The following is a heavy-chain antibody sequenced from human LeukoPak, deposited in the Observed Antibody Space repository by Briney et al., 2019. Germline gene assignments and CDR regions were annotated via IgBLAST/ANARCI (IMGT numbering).Heavy chain of an antibody. CDR2: IYHSGST. Sequence: PSGTLSLTCAVSGGSISSSNWWSWVRQPPGKGLXXXGEIYHSGSTNYNPSLXSRVTISVDKSKNQFSLKLSSVTAADTAVYYCASRDGDYVLFDYWGQGTLVTVSS. J-gene: IGHJ4*02. D-gene: IGHD4-17*01. CDR1: GGSISSSNW. CDR3: ASRDGDYVLFDY. V-gene: IGHV4-4*02.